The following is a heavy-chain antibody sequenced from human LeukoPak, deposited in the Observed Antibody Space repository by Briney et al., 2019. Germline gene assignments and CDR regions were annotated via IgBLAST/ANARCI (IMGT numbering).Heavy chain of an antibody. CDR2: IKQDGSER. J-gene: IGHJ4*02. CDR3: ARTLGSSSTSSALDY. Sequence: PSETLSLTCAVYGGSFSGYYWSWVRQAPGKGLEWVANIKQDGSERYYVDSVKGRFTISRDNAKNSLYVQMNSLGAEDTAIYHCARTLGSSSTSSALDYWGQGTLVTVSS. CDR1: GGSFSGYY. V-gene: IGHV3-7*01. D-gene: IGHD2-2*01.